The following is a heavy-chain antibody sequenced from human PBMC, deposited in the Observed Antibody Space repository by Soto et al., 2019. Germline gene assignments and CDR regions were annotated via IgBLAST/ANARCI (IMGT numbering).Heavy chain of an antibody. J-gene: IGHJ4*02. CDR1: GYTFNTYA. CDR2: ISAYNGNT. D-gene: IGHD3-10*01. CDR3: ARDRGPLDY. V-gene: IGHV1-18*01. Sequence: QIQLLQSGAEVKKPGASVKVSCKASGYTFNTYAFSWVRQAPGQGLEWMGWISAYNGNTDYGQKFQGRLTLTTNTSTSTAYMELRSLRSADTAVYYCARDRGPLDYWGQGTLLTVSS.